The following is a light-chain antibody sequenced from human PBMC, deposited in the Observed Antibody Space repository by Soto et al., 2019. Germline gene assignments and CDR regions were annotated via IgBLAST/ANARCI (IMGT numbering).Light chain of an antibody. CDR2: DAS. CDR3: QQRHMWPIT. V-gene: IGKV3-11*01. CDR1: QSVSSY. J-gene: IGKJ5*01. Sequence: EIVLTQSPATLSLSPGERATLSCRASQSVSSYLAWYQQKPGQAPRLLIYDASNRAAGVPARFSGGGSETDFTLTISSLEPEDFAVYYCQQRHMWPITFGQGTRLEIK.